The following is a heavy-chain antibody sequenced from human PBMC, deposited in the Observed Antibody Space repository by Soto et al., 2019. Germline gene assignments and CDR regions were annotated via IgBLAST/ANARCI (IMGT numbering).Heavy chain of an antibody. D-gene: IGHD6-13*01. J-gene: IGHJ4*02. CDR1: GGTFSSYA. CDR3: ASAGIAAAGTGSSYYFDY. V-gene: IGHV1-69*01. Sequence: QVQLVQSGAEVKKPGSSVKVSCKASGGTFSSYAISWVRQAPGQGLEWMGGIIPIFGTANYAQKFQGRVTITADESTSTADMELSRLRSEDTAVYYCASAGIAAAGTGSSYYFDYWGQGTLVTVSS. CDR2: IIPIFGTA.